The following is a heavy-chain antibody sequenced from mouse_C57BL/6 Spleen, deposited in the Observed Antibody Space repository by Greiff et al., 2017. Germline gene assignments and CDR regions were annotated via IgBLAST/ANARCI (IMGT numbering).Heavy chain of an antibody. CDR1: GYTFTSYG. CDR2: IYPRSGNT. Sequence: QVQLQQSGAELARPGASVKLSCKASGYTFTSYGISWVKQRTGQGLEWIGEIYPRSGNTYYNEKFKGKATLTADKSSSPAYLELRSLTSEDSAVYCCARDYYGSNDAMDYWGQGTSVTVSS. D-gene: IGHD1-1*01. J-gene: IGHJ4*01. CDR3: ARDYYGSNDAMDY. V-gene: IGHV1-81*01.